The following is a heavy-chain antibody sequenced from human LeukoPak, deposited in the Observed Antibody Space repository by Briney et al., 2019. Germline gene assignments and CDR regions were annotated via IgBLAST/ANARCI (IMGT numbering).Heavy chain of an antibody. CDR2: ISTYNGNT. CDR3: ARDRLAGALGF. J-gene: IGHJ4*02. Sequence: GASVRVSCKTSGYTFTNFGINWVRQAPGQGLEWMGWISTYNGNTNYAQKLQGRVTMTTDTSTSTAYMELRSLRSDDTAVYYCARDRLAGALGFWGQGTLVTVSS. D-gene: IGHD6-19*01. V-gene: IGHV1-18*01. CDR1: GYTFTNFG.